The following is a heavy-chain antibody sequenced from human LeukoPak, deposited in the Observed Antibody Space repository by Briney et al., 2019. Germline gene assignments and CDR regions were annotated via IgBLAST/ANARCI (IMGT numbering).Heavy chain of an antibody. V-gene: IGHV3-21*01. CDR3: ARGDYYFYGLDV. CDR1: GFTFSDYS. J-gene: IGHJ6*02. CDR2: ITGSSSYI. Sequence: GGSLRLSCAASGFTFSDYSMNWVRQAPGKGLEWVSSITGSSSYIYYADSLKGRFTVSRDSAKSSLSLQMNSLRAEDTAVYYCARGDYYFYGLDVWGQGTTVTVSS.